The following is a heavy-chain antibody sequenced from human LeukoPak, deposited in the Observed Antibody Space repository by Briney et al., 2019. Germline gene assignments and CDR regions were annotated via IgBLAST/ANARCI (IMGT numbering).Heavy chain of an antibody. V-gene: IGHV3-23*01. D-gene: IGHD3-22*01. CDR3: AKSYNYDTSGPKFFQH. J-gene: IGHJ1*01. CDR1: GFSFSSYA. Sequence: GGSLRLSCEASGFSFSSYAMSWVRQAPGKGLEWISAVSNTGETTYYGDSLKGRFTVSRDNSRKIMYLQMNRLGAEDTAVYYCAKSYNYDTSGPKFFQHWGQGTLVTVSS. CDR2: VSNTGETT.